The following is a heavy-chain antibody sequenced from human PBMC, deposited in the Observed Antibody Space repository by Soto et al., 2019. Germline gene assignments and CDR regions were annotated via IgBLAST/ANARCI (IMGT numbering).Heavy chain of an antibody. D-gene: IGHD2-15*01. CDR2: ISSSSSYI. Sequence: GGSLRLSCAASGFTFSSYSMSWVRQAPGKGLEWVSSISSSSSYIYYADSVKGRFTISRDNAKNSLYLQMNSLRAEDTAVYYCAIRDPEVDDAFDIWGQGTMVTVS. V-gene: IGHV3-21*01. J-gene: IGHJ3*02. CDR3: AIRDPEVDDAFDI. CDR1: GFTFSSYS.